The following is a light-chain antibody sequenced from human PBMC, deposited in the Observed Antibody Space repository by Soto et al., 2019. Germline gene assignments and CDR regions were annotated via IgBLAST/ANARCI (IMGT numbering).Light chain of an antibody. CDR2: AVS. J-gene: IGKJ1*01. CDR3: QHYNSYSEA. CDR1: QGIRND. V-gene: IGKV1-17*01. Sequence: DIQMTQSPSSLSASVGDRVTITCRASQGIRNDLGWYQQKPGKAPKCLIYAVSSLRSGVPSRFSGSGSGTEFTLTISSLQPDDFATYYCQHYNSYSEAFGQATKVDIK.